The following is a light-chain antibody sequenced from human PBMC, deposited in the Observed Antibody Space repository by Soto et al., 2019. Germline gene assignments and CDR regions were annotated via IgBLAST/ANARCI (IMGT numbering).Light chain of an antibody. CDR1: SSDVAGYNY. CDR2: EVS. V-gene: IGLV2-14*01. J-gene: IGLJ1*01. Sequence: QSALTQPASVSGSPGQSITISCTGTSSDVAGYNYVSWYQQHPGKAPKLMIYEVSNRPSGVSNRFSGSKSGNTASLTISGLQAEDEADYYCSSYTSSSTGVFGTGTQLTVL. CDR3: SSYTSSSTGV.